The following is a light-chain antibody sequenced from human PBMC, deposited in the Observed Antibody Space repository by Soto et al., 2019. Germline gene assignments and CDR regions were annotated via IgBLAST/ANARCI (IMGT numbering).Light chain of an antibody. J-gene: IGLJ2*01. CDR1: GSNIGAGFD. CDR3: QSYDSSLGAV. Sequence: QSALTQPPSVSGAPGQRVTISCTGRGSNIGAGFDVHWYQQLPGTVPKLLIHGNTNRPSGVPDRFSGSRSGTSASLAITGLRVEDEADYYCQSYDSSLGAVFGGGTKLTVL. CDR2: GNT. V-gene: IGLV1-40*01.